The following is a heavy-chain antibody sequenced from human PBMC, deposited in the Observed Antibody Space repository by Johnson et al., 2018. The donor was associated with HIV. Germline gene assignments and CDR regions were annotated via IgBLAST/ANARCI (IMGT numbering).Heavy chain of an antibody. CDR3: ARGLDYYDRSGNKGLPGAFDI. J-gene: IGHJ3*02. D-gene: IGHD3-22*01. CDR1: GFTFSSYW. CDR2: IKQDGSNK. Sequence: VQLVESGGGLVQPGGSLRLSCAASGFTFSSYWMSWVRQAPGKGLEWVANIKQDGSNKYYVDSVKGRFTISRDNAKNSLYLQMNSLRAEDTALYYCARGLDYYDRSGNKGLPGAFDIWGQGTMVTVSS. V-gene: IGHV3-7*03.